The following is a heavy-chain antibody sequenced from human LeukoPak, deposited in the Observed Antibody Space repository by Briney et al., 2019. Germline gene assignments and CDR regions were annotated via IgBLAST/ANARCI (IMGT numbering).Heavy chain of an antibody. V-gene: IGHV1-2*02. CDR2: INPNSGGT. CDR1: GYTFTGYY. CDR3: ASSGYYYGSGSYGMDV. Sequence: GASVKVSCKASGYTFTGYYMHWVRQAPGQGLEWMGWINPNSGGTNFAQKFQGRVTMTRDTSINTAYMELSRLRSDDTAVYYCASSGYYYGSGSYGMDVWGQGTTVTVSS. J-gene: IGHJ6*02. D-gene: IGHD3-10*01.